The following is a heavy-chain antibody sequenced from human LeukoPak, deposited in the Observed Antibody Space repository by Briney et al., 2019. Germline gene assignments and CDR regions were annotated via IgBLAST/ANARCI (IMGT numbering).Heavy chain of an antibody. CDR1: GFTFSDYY. Sequence: GGSLKLSCTASGFTFSDYYMSWIRQAPGKGLEWLSYISTSGGSVSYVDSVKGRFTISRDNAKNSVYLQIDSLRAEDTAMYYCARDRQFRLHDPWGQGILVTVSS. D-gene: IGHD3-16*01. V-gene: IGHV3-11*01. CDR2: ISTSGGSV. J-gene: IGHJ5*02. CDR3: ARDRQFRLHDP.